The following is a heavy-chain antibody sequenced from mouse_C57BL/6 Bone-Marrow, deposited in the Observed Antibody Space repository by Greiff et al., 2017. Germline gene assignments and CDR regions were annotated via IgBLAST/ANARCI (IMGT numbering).Heavy chain of an antibody. D-gene: IGHD1-1*01. CDR2: IDPENGDT. J-gene: IGHJ3*01. V-gene: IGHV14-4*01. CDR3: TTDYGRGFAY. CDR1: GFNIKDDY. Sequence: EVQLQQSGAELVRPGASVKLSCTASGFNIKDDYMHWVKQRPEQGLEWIGWIDPENGDTEYASKFQGKATITADTSSNTAYLQLSSLTSEDTAVYYCTTDYGRGFAYWGRGTLVTVSA.